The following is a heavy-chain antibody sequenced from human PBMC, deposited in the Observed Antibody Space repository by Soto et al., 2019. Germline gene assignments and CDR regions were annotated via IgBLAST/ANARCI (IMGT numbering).Heavy chain of an antibody. V-gene: IGHV4-59*08. J-gene: IGHJ2*01. CDR3: ARFNWYFDL. Sequence: QVQLPESGPGLVKPSETLSLTCTVSGGSISSYYWSWIRQPPGKGLEWIGYIYYSGSTNYNPSLKCRLTLXVDTSKNQFSLKLSSVTAADTAVYYCARFNWYFDLWGRGTLVTVSS. CDR1: GGSISSYY. CDR2: IYYSGST.